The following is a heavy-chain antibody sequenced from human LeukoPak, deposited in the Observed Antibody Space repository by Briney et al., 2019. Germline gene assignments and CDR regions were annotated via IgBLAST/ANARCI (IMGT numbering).Heavy chain of an antibody. CDR1: GYRFTDYH. J-gene: IGHJ4*02. D-gene: IGHD6-19*01. CDR2: INPNSGDT. V-gene: IGHV1-2*02. Sequence: ASVKVSCKASGYRFTDYHMHWVRQAPGQELEWMGWINPNSGDTNYAQKFQGRVTTTRDTSISTAYMEVSRLRSDDTAVYYCARAPAGFNSGWFGYWGQGTLVTVSS. CDR3: ARAPAGFNSGWFGY.